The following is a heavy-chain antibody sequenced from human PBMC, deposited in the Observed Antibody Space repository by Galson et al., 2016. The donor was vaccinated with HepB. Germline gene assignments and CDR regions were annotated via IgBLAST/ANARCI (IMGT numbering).Heavy chain of an antibody. V-gene: IGHV1-18*01. D-gene: IGHD2/OR15-2a*01. Sequence: SVKVSCKASGYTFTTSGISWVRQAPGQGLEWMGWISTYSGNTKYAQKFQGGLTLTTDSSTTTAYTELRSLRFDDTALYYCARDVQYRFDSWGQGTLVTVSS. CDR1: GYTFTTSG. CDR2: ISTYSGNT. J-gene: IGHJ4*02. CDR3: ARDVQYRFDS.